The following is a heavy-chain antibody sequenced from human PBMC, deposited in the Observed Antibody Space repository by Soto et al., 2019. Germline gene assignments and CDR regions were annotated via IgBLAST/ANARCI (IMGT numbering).Heavy chain of an antibody. V-gene: IGHV3-48*01. D-gene: IGHD3-10*01. J-gene: IGHJ4*02. Sequence: EVQLVESGGGLVQPGGSLRLSCAASGFTFTRYSMSWVRQAPGKGLEWIAYITTSSGTKYYADSVEGRFTISRDNTQGSVFLQMNSLGVEETGVYYCARDRTGGPFGSWGPGTLVTVSS. CDR1: GFTFTRYS. CDR3: ARDRTGGPFGS. CDR2: ITTSSGTK.